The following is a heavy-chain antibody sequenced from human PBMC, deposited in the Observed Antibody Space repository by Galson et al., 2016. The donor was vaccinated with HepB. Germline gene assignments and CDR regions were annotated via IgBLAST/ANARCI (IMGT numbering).Heavy chain of an antibody. V-gene: IGHV3-53*01. CDR1: GFVVSSNY. J-gene: IGHJ4*02. D-gene: IGHD2-15*01. CDR2: IFTNGST. CDR3: ARDSADAGFFDY. Sequence: SLRLSCAASGFVVSSNYMNWVHQAPGKGLQWVSLIFTNGSTYYADSVKGRFTISRDTSKNTVYLHMTNLRAEDTAVYYCARDSADAGFFDYWGQGTVVIVSS.